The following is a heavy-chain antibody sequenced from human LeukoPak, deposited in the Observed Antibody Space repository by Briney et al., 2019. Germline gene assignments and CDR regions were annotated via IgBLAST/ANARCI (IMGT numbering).Heavy chain of an antibody. CDR2: ISGSGGST. D-gene: IGHD3-10*01. CDR3: ANSGRRYYARADAFDI. J-gene: IGHJ3*02. V-gene: IGHV3-23*01. CDR1: GFTFSNYA. Sequence: GGSLRLSCAASGFTFSNYAMSWVRQAPGKGLEWVSAISGSGGSTYYADSVKGRFTISRDNSKNTLYLQMNSLRAEDTAVYYCANSGRRYYARADAFDIWGQGTMVTVSS.